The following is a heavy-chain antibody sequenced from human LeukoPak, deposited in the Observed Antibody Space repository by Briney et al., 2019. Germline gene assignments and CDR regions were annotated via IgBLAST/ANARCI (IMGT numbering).Heavy chain of an antibody. V-gene: IGHV1-2*02. CDR1: GYTFTGYY. J-gene: IGHJ4*02. CDR2: INPNSGGT. Sequence: GASVKVSCKASGYTFTGYYMHWVRQAPGQGLEWMGWINPNSGGTNYAQKFQGRVTMTRGTSISTAYMELSRLRSDDTAVYYCARGSYQWLVSGYYFDYWGQGTLVTVSS. CDR3: ARGSYQWLVSGYYFDY. D-gene: IGHD6-19*01.